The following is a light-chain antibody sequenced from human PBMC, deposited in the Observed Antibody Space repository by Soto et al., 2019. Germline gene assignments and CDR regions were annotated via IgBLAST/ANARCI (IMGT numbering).Light chain of an antibody. Sequence: EVVLTQSPATLSLSPGERATLSCGASQSVGSNFLAWYQQKPGLAPRLLIYDASSRATGIPDRFSGSGSGTAFTLTISRLEPEDSAVYYCHQYGGSSRAFGQGTRVEIK. CDR2: DAS. CDR1: QSVGSNF. CDR3: HQYGGSSRA. J-gene: IGKJ1*01. V-gene: IGKV3D-20*01.